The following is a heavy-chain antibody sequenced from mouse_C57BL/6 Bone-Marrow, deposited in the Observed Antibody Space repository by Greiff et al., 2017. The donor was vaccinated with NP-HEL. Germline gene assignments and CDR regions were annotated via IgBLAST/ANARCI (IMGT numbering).Heavy chain of an antibody. CDR1: GYTFTDHT. J-gene: IGHJ4*01. V-gene: IGHV1-78*01. CDR3: ARHEDGYYDYAMDY. Sequence: LQESDAELVKPGASVKISCKVSGYTFTDHTIHWMKQRPEQGLEWIGYIYPRDGSTKYNEKFKGKATLTADKSSSTAYMQLNSLTSEDAAVYFCARHEDGYYDYAMDYWGQGTSVTVSS. CDR2: IYPRDGST. D-gene: IGHD2-3*01.